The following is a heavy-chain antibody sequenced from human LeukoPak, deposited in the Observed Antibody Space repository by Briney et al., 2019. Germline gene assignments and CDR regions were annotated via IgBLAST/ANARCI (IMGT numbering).Heavy chain of an antibody. CDR1: GFTFSSYG. J-gene: IGHJ4*02. CDR3: ARGRDSSSSYPGY. Sequence: RGSLRLSCAASGFTFSSYGMTWVRQAPGKGLEWVSYISSTSSTVYYADSVKGRFTISRDNVKNSLYLQMNSLRAEDTAVYYCARGRDSSSSYPGYWGQGTLVTVSS. V-gene: IGHV3-48*01. CDR2: ISSTSSTV. D-gene: IGHD6-6*01.